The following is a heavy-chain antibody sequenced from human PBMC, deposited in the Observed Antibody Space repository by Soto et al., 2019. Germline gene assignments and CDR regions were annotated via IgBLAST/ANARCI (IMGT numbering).Heavy chain of an antibody. Sequence: VQLVQSGAEVKKPGSSVTVSCKSSAGTFSSYTISWVRQAPGQGLEWMGGIIPIFGTANYAQKFQGRVTITADESTSTAYMELSSLRSEDTAVYYCARGNHRWLQLWYFDLWGRGTLVTASS. V-gene: IGHV1-69*12. CDR3: ARGNHRWLQLWYFDL. CDR2: IIPIFGTA. J-gene: IGHJ2*01. CDR1: AGTFSSYT. D-gene: IGHD5-12*01.